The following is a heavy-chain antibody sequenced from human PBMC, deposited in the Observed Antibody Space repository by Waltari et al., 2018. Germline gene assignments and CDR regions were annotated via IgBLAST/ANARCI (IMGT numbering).Heavy chain of an antibody. D-gene: IGHD6-19*01. V-gene: IGHV4-34*01. J-gene: IGHJ6*02. CDR3: ARSRVAGSYYYYGMDV. CDR2: INHSGST. CDR1: GGSFSGYY. Sequence: QVQLQQWGAGLLKPSETLSLTCAVYGGSFSGYYWTWLRQPPGKGLEWIGEINHSGSTNYNPSLKSRVTISVDTSKNQFSLKLSSVTAADTAVYYCARSRVAGSYYYYGMDVWGQGTTVTVSS.